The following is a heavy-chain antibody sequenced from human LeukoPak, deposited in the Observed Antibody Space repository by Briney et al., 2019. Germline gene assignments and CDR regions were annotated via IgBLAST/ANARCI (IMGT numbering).Heavy chain of an antibody. CDR3: ARHPVQWELSYYFDY. D-gene: IGHD1-26*01. CDR1: GYSFTSYW. CDR2: IYPGDSDT. Sequence: RGESLKISCKGSGYSFTSYWIGWVRQMPGKGLEWMGIIYPGDSDTRYSPSFQGQVTISADKSISTAYLQWSSLKASDTAMYYCARHPVQWELSYYFDYWGQGTLVTVSS. V-gene: IGHV5-51*01. J-gene: IGHJ4*02.